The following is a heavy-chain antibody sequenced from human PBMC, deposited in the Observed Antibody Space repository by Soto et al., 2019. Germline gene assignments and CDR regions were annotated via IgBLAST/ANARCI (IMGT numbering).Heavy chain of an antibody. V-gene: IGHV1-69*06. CDR3: ARDAREVGATPFFDY. CDR2: IIPIFGTA. D-gene: IGHD1-26*01. Sequence: QVQLVQSGAEVKKPGSSVKVSCKASGGTFSSYAISWVRQAPGQGLEWMGGIIPIFGTANYAQKFQGRVTIPADKSTSTAYMELSSLRSEDTAVYYCARDAREVGATPFFDYWGQGTLVTVSS. J-gene: IGHJ4*02. CDR1: GGTFSSYA.